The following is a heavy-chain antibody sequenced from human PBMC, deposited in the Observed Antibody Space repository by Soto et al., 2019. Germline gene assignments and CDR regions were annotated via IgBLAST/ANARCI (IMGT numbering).Heavy chain of an antibody. CDR2: IYYSGST. J-gene: IGHJ4*02. D-gene: IGHD3-3*01. V-gene: IGHV4-59*01. Sequence: PSETLSLTCTVSGGSISSYYWSWIRQPPGKGLEWIGYIYYSGSTNYNPSLKSRVTISVDTSKNQFSLKLSSVTAADTAVYYCARGVEWSNPAYYFDYWGQGTLVTVSS. CDR1: GGSISSYY. CDR3: ARGVEWSNPAYYFDY.